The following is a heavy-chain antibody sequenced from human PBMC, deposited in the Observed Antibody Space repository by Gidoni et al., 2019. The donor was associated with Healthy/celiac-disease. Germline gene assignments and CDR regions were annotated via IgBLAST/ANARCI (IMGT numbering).Heavy chain of an antibody. J-gene: IGHJ6*02. CDR1: VFTFSSYG. V-gene: IGHV3-30*18. CDR2: ISYDGSNK. D-gene: IGHD2-15*01. Sequence: QVQLVESGGGVVQPGRSLRLSCAAYVFTFSSYGMHWVRQAPAKGRAWVAVISYDGSNKYYADSVKGRFTISRDNSKNTLYLQMNSLRAEDTAVYYCAKGYCSGGSCYSYYGMDVWGQGTTVTVSS. CDR3: AKGYCSGGSCYSYYGMDV.